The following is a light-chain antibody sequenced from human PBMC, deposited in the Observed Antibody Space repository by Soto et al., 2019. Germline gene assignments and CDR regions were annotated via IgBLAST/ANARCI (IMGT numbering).Light chain of an antibody. CDR1: SSDIGRYNY. CDR2: EVN. V-gene: IGLV2-14*01. CDR3: SSLRANRGV. J-gene: IGLJ1*01. Sequence: QSALTQPASVSGSPGQSITISCTGTSSDIGRYNYVSWYQQYPGRAPRLMIYEVNNRPSGVSNRFSGSKSGNTASLTISGLRAEDEADYYCSSLRANRGVFGTGTKVTVL.